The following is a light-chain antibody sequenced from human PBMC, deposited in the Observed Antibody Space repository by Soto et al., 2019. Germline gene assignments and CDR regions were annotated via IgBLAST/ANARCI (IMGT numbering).Light chain of an antibody. Sequence: DIQMTQSPSSLSASVGDRVTITCRASQSISSYLNWYQQKPGKAPKLLIYAASSLQSGVPSRFSGSGSGTDFTLTISSVQPEDFATYYCQQNYSTPRTFGQGTKVEIK. CDR2: AAS. CDR1: QSISSY. V-gene: IGKV1-39*01. J-gene: IGKJ1*01. CDR3: QQNYSTPRT.